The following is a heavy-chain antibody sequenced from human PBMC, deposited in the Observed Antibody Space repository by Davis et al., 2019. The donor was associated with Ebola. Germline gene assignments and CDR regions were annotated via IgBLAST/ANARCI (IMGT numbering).Heavy chain of an antibody. Sequence: WIGEINHSGSTNYNPSLKSRVTISVDTSKNQFSLKLSSVTAADTAVYYCARSYSSSFPTDYWGQGTLVTVSS. V-gene: IGHV4-34*01. CDR2: INHSGST. D-gene: IGHD6-6*01. J-gene: IGHJ4*02. CDR3: ARSYSSSFPTDY.